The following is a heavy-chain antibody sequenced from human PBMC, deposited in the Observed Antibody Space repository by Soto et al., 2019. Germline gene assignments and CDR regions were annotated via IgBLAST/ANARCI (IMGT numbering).Heavy chain of an antibody. CDR3: AGGLVRSSGCPWD. J-gene: IGHJ4*02. Sequence: QVQLQESGPGLVKPSETLSLTCTVSGGSISSYYWSWIRQPPGKGLEWIGYIYYSGSTNYNPSLKGRVXXSXDXXKNQLSLKLSSVTAADTAVYYWAGGLVRSSGCPWDWGQGTLVTVSS. CDR2: IYYSGST. CDR1: GGSISSYY. V-gene: IGHV4-59*01. D-gene: IGHD6-19*01.